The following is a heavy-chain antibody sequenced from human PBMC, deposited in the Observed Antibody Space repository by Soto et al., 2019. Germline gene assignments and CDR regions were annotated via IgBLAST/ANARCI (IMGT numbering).Heavy chain of an antibody. D-gene: IGHD3-3*01. CDR2: INHTGGT. CDR1: GGSVNGYC. V-gene: IGHV4-34*01. Sequence: SETLSLTCAVYGGSVNGYCWNWIRQPPGKGLEWIGEINHTGGTHYNPSLKSRVTMSVDTSKNQFSLRLSSVTAADTAIYYCATRITVFGLLIPPFDPWGQGTQVTVSS. CDR3: ATRITVFGLLIPPFDP. J-gene: IGHJ5*02.